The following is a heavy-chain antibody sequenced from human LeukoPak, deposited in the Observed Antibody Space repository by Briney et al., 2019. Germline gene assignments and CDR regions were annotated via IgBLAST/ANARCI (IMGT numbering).Heavy chain of an antibody. CDR2: MNPLSGET. D-gene: IGHD2-2*03. CDR3: ARGMDAEAFQN. V-gene: IGHV1-2*02. J-gene: IGHJ1*01. CDR1: GYRFTAYP. Sequence: GASVKVSCKTSGYRFTAYPLHWVRQAPGQGLEWLGWMNPLSGETNNAQKFQGRVTMTRDTSISVAYMQLGSLRSDDTAVYYCARGMDAEAFQNWGQGTLVTVSS.